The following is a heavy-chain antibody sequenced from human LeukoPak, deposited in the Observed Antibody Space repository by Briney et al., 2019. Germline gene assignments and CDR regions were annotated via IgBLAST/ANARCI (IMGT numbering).Heavy chain of an antibody. Sequence: HGASVKVSCKASGYSSTNYGISWVRQAPGQGLEWMGWIHIYRGNTNYAQKFQGRVTMTRDTSIRTAYMEVSRLRFDDTAVYYCARDLAAAVVYYYMDVWGKGTTVTVSS. J-gene: IGHJ6*03. V-gene: IGHV1-18*01. D-gene: IGHD6-13*01. CDR3: ARDLAAAVVYYYMDV. CDR1: GYSSTNYG. CDR2: IHIYRGNT.